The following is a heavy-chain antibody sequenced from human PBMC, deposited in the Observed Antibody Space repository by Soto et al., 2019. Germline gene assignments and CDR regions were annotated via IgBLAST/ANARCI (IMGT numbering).Heavy chain of an antibody. V-gene: IGHV6-1*01. J-gene: IGHJ5*01. CDR3: ARLIGNSWLDS. CDR2: TYYRSKWDY. Sequence: QVQLHQSGPGLVKPSQTLSLTCAISGDSVSTNSATWDWIRQSPSRGLEWLGRTYYRSKWDYDYAASVKGRININPDTSNNQVSLHLDSVTPDDTAVYYCARLIGNSWLDSWGQGTLVTVSS. D-gene: IGHD2-8*01. CDR1: GDSVSTNSAT.